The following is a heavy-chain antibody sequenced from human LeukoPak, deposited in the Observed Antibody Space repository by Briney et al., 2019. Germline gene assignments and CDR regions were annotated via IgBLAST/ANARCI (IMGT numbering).Heavy chain of an antibody. CDR3: ARDDPYSSSRTFDY. Sequence: SETLSLTCTVSGGSISSSSYYWGWIRQPPGKGLEWIGSIYYSGSTYYNPSLKSRVTISVDTSKNQFSLKLSSVTAADTAVYYCARDDPYSSSRTFDYWGQGTLVTVSS. V-gene: IGHV4-39*07. CDR1: GGSISSSSYY. CDR2: IYYSGST. J-gene: IGHJ4*02. D-gene: IGHD6-13*01.